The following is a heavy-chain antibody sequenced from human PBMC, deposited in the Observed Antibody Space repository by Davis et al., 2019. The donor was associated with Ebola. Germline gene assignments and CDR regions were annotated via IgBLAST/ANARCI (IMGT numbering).Heavy chain of an antibody. CDR3: ARQAKVSRLGYCSGCSCYSNNWFDP. V-gene: IGHV4-39*01. CDR2: IYYSGST. D-gene: IGHD2-15*01. J-gene: IGHJ5*02. Sequence: SETLSLTCTVSGGSISSYYWGWIRQPPGKGLEWIGSIYYSGSTYYNPSLKSRVTISVDTSKNQFSLKLSSVTAADTAVYYCARQAKVSRLGYCSGCSCYSNNWFDPWGQGTLVTVSS. CDR1: GGSISSYY.